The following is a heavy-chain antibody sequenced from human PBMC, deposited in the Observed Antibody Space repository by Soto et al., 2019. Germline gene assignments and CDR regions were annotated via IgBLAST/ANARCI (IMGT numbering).Heavy chain of an antibody. D-gene: IGHD2-2*01. CDR3: ARDCRYCSSTRCYLNWFDP. Sequence: QVQLQESGPGLVKPSQTLSLTCTVSGGSISSGGSYWSWIRQHPGKCLEWIGYIYYSGSTYYNPSLKSRVTISVDTSKNQFSLKLSSVTAADTAVYYCARDCRYCSSTRCYLNWFDPWGQGTLVTVSS. V-gene: IGHV4-31*03. CDR1: GGSISSGGSY. J-gene: IGHJ5*02. CDR2: IYYSGST.